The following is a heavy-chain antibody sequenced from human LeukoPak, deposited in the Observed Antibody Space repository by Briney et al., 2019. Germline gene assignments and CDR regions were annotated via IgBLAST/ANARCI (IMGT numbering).Heavy chain of an antibody. CDR1: GYSISSGYY. CDR2: IYHSGST. Sequence: PSETLSLTCAVSGYSISSGYYWGWIRQPPGKWLEWIGSIYHSGSTYYNPSLKSRVTISVDTSKNQFSLKLSSVTAADTAVYYCARHRRIVVVPAAGGLWFDPWGQGTLVTVSS. V-gene: IGHV4-38-2*01. CDR3: ARHRRIVVVPAAGGLWFDP. J-gene: IGHJ5*02. D-gene: IGHD2-2*01.